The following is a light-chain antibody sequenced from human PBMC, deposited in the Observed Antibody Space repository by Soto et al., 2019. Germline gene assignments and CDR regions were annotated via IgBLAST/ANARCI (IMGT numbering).Light chain of an antibody. CDR2: KAS. CDR3: HEYNTNFRT. J-gene: IGKJ4*02. V-gene: IGKV1-5*03. CDR1: QTISSW. Sequence: DIQMTQSPSTLSGSVGDRVTITCRASQTISSWLAWYQQKPGKAPKLLIYKASTLKSEVPSRFSGSGSGTEFTLTISSLQPDDLASYFCHEYNTNFRTFREGTKGESK.